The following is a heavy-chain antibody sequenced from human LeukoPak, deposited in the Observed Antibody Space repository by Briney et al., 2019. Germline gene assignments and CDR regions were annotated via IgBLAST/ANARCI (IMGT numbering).Heavy chain of an antibody. D-gene: IGHD6-13*01. CDR2: ISSSSSTI. Sequence: GGSLRLSCAASGFTFSSYSMNWVRQAPGKGLEWVSYISSSSSTIYYADSVKGRFTISRDNAKNSLYLQMNSLRAEDTAVYYCARQPHSSSRYFDYWGQGTLVTVSS. J-gene: IGHJ4*02. CDR1: GFTFSSYS. V-gene: IGHV3-48*01. CDR3: ARQPHSSSRYFDY.